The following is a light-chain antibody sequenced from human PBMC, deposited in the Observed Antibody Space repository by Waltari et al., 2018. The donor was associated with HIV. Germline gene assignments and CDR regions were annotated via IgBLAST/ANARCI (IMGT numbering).Light chain of an antibody. Sequence: QSALTQPASVSGSPGQSIPISCTGTSSNVGSYNLVSSYQQHPGRAPKVMIYEVSKRPSGVSNRFSGSKSGNTASLTISGLQAEDEADYYCCSYTGSNPFLLFGGGTKLTVL. J-gene: IGLJ2*01. V-gene: IGLV2-23*02. CDR3: CSYTGSNPFLL. CDR1: SSNVGSYNL. CDR2: EVS.